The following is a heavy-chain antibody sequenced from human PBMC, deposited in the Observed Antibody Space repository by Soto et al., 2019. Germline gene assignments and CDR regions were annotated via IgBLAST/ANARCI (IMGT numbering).Heavy chain of an antibody. CDR1: GGSFSGYY. CDR3: ASVSHGYLKGYSGNEVQYTGFAP. V-gene: IGHV4-34*01. J-gene: IGHJ5*02. Sequence: SETLSLTCAVYGGSFSGYYWSWIRQPPGKGLEWIGEINHSGSTNYNPSLKSRVTISVDTSKNQFSLKLSSVTAADTAVYYCASVSHGYLKGYSGNEVQYTGFAPWGQGTLVTVSS. CDR2: INHSGST. D-gene: IGHD5-12*01.